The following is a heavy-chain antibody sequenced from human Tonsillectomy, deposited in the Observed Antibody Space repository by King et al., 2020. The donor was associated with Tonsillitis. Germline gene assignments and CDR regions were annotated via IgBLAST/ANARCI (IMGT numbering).Heavy chain of an antibody. CDR1: GFTFSSYG. CDR3: AKSFWPAAISHYYYGMDV. V-gene: IGHV3-30*18. J-gene: IGHJ6*02. Sequence: VQLVESGGGVVQPGRSLRLSCAASGFTFSSYGMHWVGQAPGKGLEWLAVISYVGSIKYYADSVKGRFTISRDNSKNTLYLQMNSLRAEDTAVYYCAKSFWPAAISHYYYGMDVWGQGTTVTVSS. D-gene: IGHD2-2*01. CDR2: ISYVGSIK.